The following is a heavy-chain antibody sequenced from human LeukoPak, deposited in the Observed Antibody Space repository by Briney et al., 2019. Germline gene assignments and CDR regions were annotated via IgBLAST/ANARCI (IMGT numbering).Heavy chain of an antibody. V-gene: IGHV4-34*01. CDR1: GGSFSGYY. J-gene: IGHJ4*02. CDR2: INHSGST. CDR3: AREAPLDY. Sequence: SETLSLTCAVYGGSFSGYYWSWIRQPTGKGLEWIGEINHSGSTNYNPSLKSRVTISVDTSKNQFSLKLSSVTAADTAVYYCAREAPLDYWGQGTLVTVSS.